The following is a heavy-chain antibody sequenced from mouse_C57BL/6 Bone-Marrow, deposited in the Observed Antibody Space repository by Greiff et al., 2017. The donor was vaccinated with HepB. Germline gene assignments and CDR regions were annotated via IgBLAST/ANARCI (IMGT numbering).Heavy chain of an antibody. V-gene: IGHV5-4*01. Sequence: EVKVVESGGGLVKPGGSLKLSCAASGFTFSSYAMSWVRQTPEKRLEWVATISDGGSYTYYPDNVKGRFTISRDNAKNNLYLQMSHLKSEDTAMYYCARDPTTVPYFDDWGQGTTLTVSS. CDR2: ISDGGSYT. D-gene: IGHD1-1*01. CDR1: GFTFSSYA. J-gene: IGHJ2*01. CDR3: ARDPTTVPYFDD.